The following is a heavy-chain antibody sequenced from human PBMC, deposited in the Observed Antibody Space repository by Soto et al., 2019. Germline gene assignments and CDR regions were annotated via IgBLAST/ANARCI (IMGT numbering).Heavy chain of an antibody. D-gene: IGHD2-2*01. Sequence: ASVKVSCKASGYTFTSYGISWVRQAPGQGLEWMGWISAYNGNTNYAQKLQGRVTMTTDTSTSTAYMELRSLRSEDTAVYYCAADNYKHQLLPQSDDAFDIWGQGTMVTVSS. CDR1: GYTFTSYG. CDR3: AADNYKHQLLPQSDDAFDI. V-gene: IGHV1-18*01. CDR2: ISAYNGNT. J-gene: IGHJ3*02.